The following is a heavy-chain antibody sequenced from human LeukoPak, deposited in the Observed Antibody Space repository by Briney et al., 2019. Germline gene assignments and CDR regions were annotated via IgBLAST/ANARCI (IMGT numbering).Heavy chain of an antibody. D-gene: IGHD1-1*01. J-gene: IGHJ4*02. CDR2: TRFDGSIK. V-gene: IGHV3-33*01. CDR1: GFIFSDYG. CDR3: ARWGGTRQHYFDY. Sequence: PGGSLRLSCAVSGFIFSDYGFHGVRQAPGKGLEWVAVTRFDGSIKQYADSVKGRFTISRDDSKNTLYLQMNSLKSEDTAVYYCARWGGTRQHYFDYWGRGTLVTVSS.